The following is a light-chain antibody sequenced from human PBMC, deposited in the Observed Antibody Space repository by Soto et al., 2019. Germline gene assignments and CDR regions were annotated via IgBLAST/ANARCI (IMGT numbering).Light chain of an antibody. J-gene: IGKJ1*01. Sequence: LTRARGTLTFSLWARATLSCRPSQSVSSSHLAWYQQKPGQAPRLLISGASSRATGIPDRFTGSGSGTDFTLTISRLEPEDFAVYYCQQDNNWPRTFGQGTKV. CDR2: GAS. CDR3: QQDNNWPRT. V-gene: IGKV3-20*01. CDR1: QSVSSSH.